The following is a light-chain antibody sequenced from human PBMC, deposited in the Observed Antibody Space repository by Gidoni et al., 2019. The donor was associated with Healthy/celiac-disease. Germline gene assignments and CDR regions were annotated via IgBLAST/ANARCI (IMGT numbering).Light chain of an antibody. J-gene: IGLJ2*01. V-gene: IGLV1-40*01. CDR3: QSYDSSLSGSEV. Sequence: QSVLTQPPSIAGAPGQRLTISCTGSSSHIGAGYDVHWYQQLPGTAPKLILYGNSNRPSGVPDRFSGSKSGTSASLAITGLQAEDEADYYCQSYDSSLSGSEVFGGGPKLTVL. CDR1: SSHIGAGYD. CDR2: GNS.